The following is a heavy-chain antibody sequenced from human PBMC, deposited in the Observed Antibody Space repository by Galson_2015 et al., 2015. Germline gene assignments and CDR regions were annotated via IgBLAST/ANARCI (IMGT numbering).Heavy chain of an antibody. CDR1: GYTYSHYW. J-gene: IGHJ4*02. D-gene: IGHD5-12*01. CDR2: IYPDDSDT. V-gene: IGHV5-51*03. Sequence: QSGAEVTKPGESLQISCTGSGYTYSHYWIGWVRQMPGKGLEWMGIIYPDDSDTRYSPSFQGQVTLSVDNSIITAYLQWSSLKASDTAIYYCARVSAGYSGYDFDYWGQGTLVTVSS. CDR3: ARVSAGYSGYDFDY.